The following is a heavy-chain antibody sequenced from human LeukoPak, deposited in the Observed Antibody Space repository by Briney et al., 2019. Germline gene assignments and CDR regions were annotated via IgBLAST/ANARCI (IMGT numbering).Heavy chain of an antibody. CDR3: ARFRAAGVDY. CDR1: GGSFSGNY. CDR2: INHSGST. Sequence: PSETLSLTCAVYGGSFSGNYWSWIRQPPGKGPEWIGEINHSGSTNYNPSLKSRVTISVDTSKNQFSLKLSSVTAADTAVYYCARFRAAGVDYWGQGTLVTVSS. J-gene: IGHJ4*02. V-gene: IGHV4-34*01. D-gene: IGHD6-13*01.